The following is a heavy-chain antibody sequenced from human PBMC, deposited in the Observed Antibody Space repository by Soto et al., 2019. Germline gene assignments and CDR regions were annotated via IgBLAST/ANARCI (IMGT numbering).Heavy chain of an antibody. CDR2: IKNRADGGTA. CDR1: GITFINAW. V-gene: IGHV3-15*01. D-gene: IGHD4-17*01. J-gene: IGHJ4*02. Sequence: EVQLVESGGDLVKPGGCLRLSCVASGITFINAWMSWVRQVPGKGLEWVGRIKNRADGGTADYAAPVRGRFTISRDDSRNTLFLQMNSLEPEDTAVYYCTTDPGDYEDFWGQGTLVTVSS. CDR3: TTDPGDYEDF.